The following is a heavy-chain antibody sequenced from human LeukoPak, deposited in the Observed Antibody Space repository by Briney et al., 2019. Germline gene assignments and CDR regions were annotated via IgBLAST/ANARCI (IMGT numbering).Heavy chain of an antibody. D-gene: IGHD3-9*01. CDR1: GFTLRTYA. Sequence: GGSLRLSCAASGFTLRTYAMNWVRQAPGKGLERVSTISGSGGRTFYADSVKGRFTISRDNSNNTVYLQMKTLRAEDTAVYFCAKDRSGLRYFDWYESPYYYYGMDVWGQGTTVTVSS. CDR2: ISGSGGRT. V-gene: IGHV3-23*01. J-gene: IGHJ6*02. CDR3: AKDRSGLRYFDWYESPYYYYGMDV.